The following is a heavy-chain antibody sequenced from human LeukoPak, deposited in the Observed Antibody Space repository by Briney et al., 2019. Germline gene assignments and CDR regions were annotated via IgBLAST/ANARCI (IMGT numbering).Heavy chain of an antibody. V-gene: IGHV3-33*01. D-gene: IGHD1-26*01. Sequence: GGSLRLSCIVSGFTFSTYDMHWVRQAPGKGLEWVAVIWSDGSNKYYTDSVKGRFTISGDNPKNTLYLQMNSLRAEDTAIYYCVRDQDEDRGSTTFDRWGQGTLVTVSS. CDR1: GFTFSTYD. J-gene: IGHJ4*02. CDR2: IWSDGSNK. CDR3: VRDQDEDRGSTTFDR.